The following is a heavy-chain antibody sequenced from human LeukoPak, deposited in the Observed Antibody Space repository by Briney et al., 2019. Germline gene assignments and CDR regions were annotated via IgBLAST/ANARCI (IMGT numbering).Heavy chain of an antibody. CDR2: IYTSGST. Sequence: SETLSLTCTVSGGSISSYYWSWIRQPPGKGLEWIGYIYTSGSTNYNPSLKSRVTISVDTSKNQFSLKLSSVTAADTAVYYCARRRDTPNWFDPWGQGTLVTVS. CDR3: ARRRDTPNWFDP. J-gene: IGHJ5*02. D-gene: IGHD3-10*01. CDR1: GGSISSYY. V-gene: IGHV4-4*09.